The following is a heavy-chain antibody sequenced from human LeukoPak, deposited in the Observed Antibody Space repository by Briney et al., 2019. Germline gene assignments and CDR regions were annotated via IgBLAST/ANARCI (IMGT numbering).Heavy chain of an antibody. V-gene: IGHV1-8*01. J-gene: IGHJ4*02. Sequence: GASVKVSCKASGYTFTSYDINWVRQATGQGLECMAWMNPNSGNTGYAQKFQGRVTMTMNTSIGTAYMELNSLRSEDTAVYYCARTASGVGYNYGPVGYWGQGTLVTVSS. D-gene: IGHD5-18*01. CDR2: MNPNSGNT. CDR1: GYTFTSYD. CDR3: ARTASGVGYNYGPVGY.